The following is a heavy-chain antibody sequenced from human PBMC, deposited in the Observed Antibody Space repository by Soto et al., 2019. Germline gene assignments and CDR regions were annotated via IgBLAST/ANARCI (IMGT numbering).Heavy chain of an antibody. D-gene: IGHD6-25*01. CDR1: GFTFSSYA. CDR3: ATAPGYWESAPFDY. CDR2: ISGSGGNT. Sequence: GGSLRLSCAASGFTFSSYAMSWVRQAPGKGLEWVSAISGSGGNTYYADSVKGRFTISRDNSKNTLYLQMNSLRAEDTAVYYCATAPGYWESAPFDYWGQGTMVTVSS. J-gene: IGHJ4*02. V-gene: IGHV3-23*01.